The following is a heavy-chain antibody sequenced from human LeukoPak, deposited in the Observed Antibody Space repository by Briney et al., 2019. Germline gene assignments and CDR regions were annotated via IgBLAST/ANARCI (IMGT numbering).Heavy chain of an antibody. CDR2: INHSGST. Sequence: PSETLSLTCGVYGGSFSGYYWSWIRQPPGKGLEWIGEINHSGSTNYNPSLKSRVTISVDTSKNQFSLKLSSVTAADTAVYYCARHDVPNYYYGMDVWGQGTTVTVSS. CDR1: GGSFSGYY. J-gene: IGHJ6*02. CDR3: ARHDVPNYYYGMDV. D-gene: IGHD3-10*02. V-gene: IGHV4-34*01.